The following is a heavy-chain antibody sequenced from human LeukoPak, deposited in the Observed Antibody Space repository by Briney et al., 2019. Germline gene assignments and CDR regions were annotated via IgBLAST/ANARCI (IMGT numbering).Heavy chain of an antibody. J-gene: IGHJ4*02. CDR2: INPSGGNT. V-gene: IGHV1-46*01. Sequence: GASVKVSCKASGYTFTSYYMHWVRQAPGQGLEWMGIINPSGGNTSYAQKFQGRVTMTRDMSTSTVYMELSSLRSEDTAVYYCARDRQVGAEGYDYWGQGTLVTVSS. CDR3: ARDRQVGAEGYDY. CDR1: GYTFTSYY. D-gene: IGHD1-26*01.